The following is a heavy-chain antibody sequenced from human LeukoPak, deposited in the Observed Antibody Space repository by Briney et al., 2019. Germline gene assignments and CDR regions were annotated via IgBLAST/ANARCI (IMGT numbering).Heavy chain of an antibody. CDR1: GHTFTSYD. CDR3: ARGHGGSYYDYYYYMDV. D-gene: IGHD1-26*01. V-gene: IGHV1-8*01. CDR2: MNPNSGNT. Sequence: ASVKVSCKASGHTFTSYDINWVRQATGQGLEWMGWMNPNSGNTGYAQKFQGRVTMTRNTSISTAYMELSSLRSEDTAVYYCARGHGGSYYDYYYYMDVWGKGTTVTISS. J-gene: IGHJ6*03.